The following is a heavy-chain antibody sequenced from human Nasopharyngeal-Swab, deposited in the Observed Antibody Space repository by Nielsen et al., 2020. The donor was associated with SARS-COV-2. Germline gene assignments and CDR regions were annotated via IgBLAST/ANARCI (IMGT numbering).Heavy chain of an antibody. Sequence: GESLKISCAASGFTFSSYAMSWVRQAPGKGLEWVSAISGSGGRTYYAESVKGRFTISRDNSKNTLYLQMNSLRAEDTAVYYCAKDDRRSQWLVDYYYGMDVWGQGTTVTVSS. CDR1: GFTFSSYA. D-gene: IGHD6-19*01. V-gene: IGHV3-23*01. CDR3: AKDDRRSQWLVDYYYGMDV. J-gene: IGHJ6*02. CDR2: ISGSGGRT.